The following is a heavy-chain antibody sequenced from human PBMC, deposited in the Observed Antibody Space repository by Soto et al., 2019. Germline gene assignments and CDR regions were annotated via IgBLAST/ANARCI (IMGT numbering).Heavy chain of an antibody. Sequence: VKVSCKASGGTSSRYAISWLRQAPGQGLEWMGGIIPMFGTANYAQKFQGRVTITAVESTSTAYMELSSLRSEDTAVYYCARQFDYESSGYYYPYWGQGTPVTVSS. D-gene: IGHD3-22*01. CDR1: GGTSSRYA. J-gene: IGHJ4*02. V-gene: IGHV1-69*01. CDR2: IIPMFGTA. CDR3: ARQFDYESSGYYYPY.